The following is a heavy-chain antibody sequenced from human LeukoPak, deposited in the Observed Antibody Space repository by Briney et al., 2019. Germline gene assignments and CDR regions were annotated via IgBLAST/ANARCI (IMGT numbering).Heavy chain of an antibody. V-gene: IGHV1-2*02. CDR2: INPNSGGT. D-gene: IGHD3-10*01. Sequence: ASVEVSCKASGYTFTGYYIHWVRQAPGQGLEWMGWINPNSGGTNYAQKFQGRVTMTRDTSINTAYMELSRLRSDDTAVYYCARCYYRSGSYPMRPPFDYWGQGTLVTVSS. CDR3: ARCYYRSGSYPMRPPFDY. CDR1: GYTFTGYY. J-gene: IGHJ4*02.